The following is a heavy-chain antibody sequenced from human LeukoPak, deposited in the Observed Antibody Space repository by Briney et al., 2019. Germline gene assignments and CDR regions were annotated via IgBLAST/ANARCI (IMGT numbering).Heavy chain of an antibody. CDR2: ISGLSGRT. CDR1: GFSFSSYG. J-gene: IGHJ4*02. CDR3: AKDPTHFRVWDDYDNTRLNY. Sequence: GGTLRLSCATSGFSFSSYGMSWVRQAPGKGLEWVSSISGLSGRTYYADSVKGRVTISRDNSKNALSLQMNSLRAEDTAVYYCAKDPTHFRVWDDYDNTRLNYWGQGTLVTVSS. V-gene: IGHV3-23*01. D-gene: IGHD3-22*01.